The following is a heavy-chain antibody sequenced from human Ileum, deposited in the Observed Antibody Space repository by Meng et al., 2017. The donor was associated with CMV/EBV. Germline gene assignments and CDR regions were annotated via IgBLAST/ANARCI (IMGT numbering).Heavy chain of an antibody. D-gene: IGHD6-13*01. CDR1: GYTFTSYG. CDR3: ARAKEYSSSWFDY. J-gene: IGHJ4*02. Sequence: KAYGYTFTSYGMSWMRQAPGQGLEWMGWISAYNGNTNYAQKLQGRVTMTTDTSTSTAYMELRSLRSDDTAVYYCARAKEYSSSWFDYWGQGTLVTVSS. V-gene: IGHV1-18*01. CDR2: ISAYNGNT.